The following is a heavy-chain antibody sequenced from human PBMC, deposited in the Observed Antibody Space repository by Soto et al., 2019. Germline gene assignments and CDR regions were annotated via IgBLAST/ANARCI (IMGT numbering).Heavy chain of an antibody. CDR1: GGSISSYY. V-gene: IGHV4-59*01. J-gene: IGHJ4*02. CDR2: IYYSGST. CDR3: AREGGRGMTDFDY. Sequence: SETLSLTCTVSGGSISSYYWSWIRQPPGKGLEWIGYIYYSGSTNYNPSLKSRVTISVDTSKNQFSLKLSSVTAADTAVYYCAREGGRGMTDFDYWGQGTLVTVSS. D-gene: IGHD2-15*01.